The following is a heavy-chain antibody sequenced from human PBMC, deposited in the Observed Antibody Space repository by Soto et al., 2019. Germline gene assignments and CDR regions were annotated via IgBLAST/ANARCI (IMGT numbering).Heavy chain of an antibody. CDR1: GYMFTSYG. J-gene: IGHJ6*03. D-gene: IGHD3-10*01. CDR2: ISVNNGNT. Sequence: QVQLVQSGAELKKPGASAKVSCKASGYMFTSYGISWVRQAPGQGLEWMAWISVNNGNTNYEQKFQGRVTMTTDTSTNTAHMELRSLRYDDTAVYYCARFNGSGTNYYMDVWGKGTTVIVSS. CDR3: ARFNGSGTNYYMDV. V-gene: IGHV1-18*01.